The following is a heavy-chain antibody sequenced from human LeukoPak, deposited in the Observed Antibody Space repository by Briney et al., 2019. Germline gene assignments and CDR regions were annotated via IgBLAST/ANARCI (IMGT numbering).Heavy chain of an antibody. J-gene: IGHJ4*02. Sequence: PGGSLRLSCAASGFTFSRFGMHWVSQAPGKGLEWVAEISYDGRYKNYIESLKGRFTIARDNSKNTLYLQMDSLRAEDTAVYYCAGYSGFDDGGDYWGQGTLVTVSS. D-gene: IGHD5-12*01. V-gene: IGHV3-30*03. CDR1: GFTFSRFG. CDR3: AGYSGFDDGGDY. CDR2: ISYDGRYK.